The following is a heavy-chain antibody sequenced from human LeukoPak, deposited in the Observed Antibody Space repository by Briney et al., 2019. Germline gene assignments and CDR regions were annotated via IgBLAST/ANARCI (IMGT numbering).Heavy chain of an antibody. CDR3: TTDRLTGAGTNSQSY. CDR2: MNPNSGNT. D-gene: IGHD2-8*01. Sequence: ASVKVSCKASGGTFSSYAISWVRQATGQGLEWMGWMNPNSGNTGYAQKFQGRVTMTRNTSISTVYMELSSLRSEDTAVYYCTTDRLTGAGTNSQSYWGQGTLVTVSS. V-gene: IGHV1-8*02. CDR1: GGTFSSYA. J-gene: IGHJ4*02.